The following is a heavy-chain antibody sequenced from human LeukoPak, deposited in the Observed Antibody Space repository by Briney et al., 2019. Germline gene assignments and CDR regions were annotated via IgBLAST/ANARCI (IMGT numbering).Heavy chain of an antibody. Sequence: SETLSLTCTVSGGSISSYYWSWLRQPAGKGLEWIGRIYTSGSTNYNPSLTSRVTMSVDTSKNQFSLKLSSVTAADTAVYYCARDSAYYYYMDVWGKGTTVTVSS. J-gene: IGHJ6*03. CDR1: GGSISSYY. D-gene: IGHD3-10*01. CDR2: IYTSGST. V-gene: IGHV4-4*07. CDR3: ARDSAYYYYMDV.